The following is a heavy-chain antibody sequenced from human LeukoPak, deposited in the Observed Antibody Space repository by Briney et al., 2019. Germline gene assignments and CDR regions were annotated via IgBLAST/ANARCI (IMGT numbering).Heavy chain of an antibody. D-gene: IGHD3-10*01. V-gene: IGHV3-21*01. CDR2: ISSSSSYI. CDR3: ARSWRSGSYSDY. CDR1: GFTFSSYS. J-gene: IGHJ4*02. Sequence: GGSLRLSCAASGFTFSSYSMNWVRQAPGKGLEWVSSISSSSSYIYYADSVKGRFTISRDNAKNSLYLQMNSLRAEDTAVYYCARSWRSGSYSDYWGQGTLVTVSS.